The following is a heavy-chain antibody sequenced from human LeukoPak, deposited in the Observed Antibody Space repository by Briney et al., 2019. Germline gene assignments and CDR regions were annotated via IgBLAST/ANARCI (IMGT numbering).Heavy chain of an antibody. D-gene: IGHD1-26*01. CDR1: GGSISSYY. CDR2: IYYSGST. CDR3: ASTHAGRYYTTFDS. Sequence: TSETLFLTCTVSGGSISSYYWSWIRQPPGKGLEWIGYIYYSGSTNYNPSLKSRVTISVDTSKNQFSLKVASVSAADTAVYYCASTHAGRYYTTFDSWGQGTLVTVSS. V-gene: IGHV4-59*08. J-gene: IGHJ4*02.